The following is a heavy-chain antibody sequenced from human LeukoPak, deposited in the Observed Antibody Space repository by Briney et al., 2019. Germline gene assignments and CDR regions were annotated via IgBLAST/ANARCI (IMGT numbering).Heavy chain of an antibody. D-gene: IGHD6-19*01. J-gene: IGHJ5*02. CDR1: GDSVSSNSAA. CDR2: TYYRSKWYN. Sequence: SQTLSLTCAISGDSVSSNSAAWNWIRQSPWRGLEWLGRTYYRSKWYNDYAVSVKSRITINPDTSKNQFSLQLNSVTPEDTAVYYCARGLEQWLVRWFDPWGQGTLVTVSS. V-gene: IGHV6-1*01. CDR3: ARGLEQWLVRWFDP.